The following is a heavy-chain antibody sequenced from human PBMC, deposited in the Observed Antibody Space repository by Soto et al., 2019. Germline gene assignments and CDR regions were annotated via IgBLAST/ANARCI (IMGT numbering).Heavy chain of an antibody. J-gene: IGHJ4*02. Sequence: ASVKVSCKASGYTFTSYDINWVRQTAGQGLEWMGWMSPKTANTGYAQKFQGRVTMTRSTSISTAYMELSSLTSEDTAGYYCARDPGFRSDYWGQGTLVTAPQ. CDR3: ARDPGFRSDY. D-gene: IGHD3-9*01. CDR1: GYTFTSYD. CDR2: MSPKTANT. V-gene: IGHV1-8*01.